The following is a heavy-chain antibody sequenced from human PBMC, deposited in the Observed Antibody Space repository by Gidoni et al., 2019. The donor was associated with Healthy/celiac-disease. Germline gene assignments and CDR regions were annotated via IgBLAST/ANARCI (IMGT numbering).Heavy chain of an antibody. CDR2: INHSGST. CDR3: ARGVGPYSSALRY. D-gene: IGHD6-25*01. Sequence: QVQLQQWGAGLLKPSETLSLTCAVYGGSFSGYYWSWIRQPPGKGLEWIGEINHSGSTNYNPSLKSRVTISVDTSKNQFSLKLSSVTAADTAVYYCARGVGPYSSALRYWGQGTLVTVSS. J-gene: IGHJ4*02. V-gene: IGHV4-34*01. CDR1: GGSFSGYY.